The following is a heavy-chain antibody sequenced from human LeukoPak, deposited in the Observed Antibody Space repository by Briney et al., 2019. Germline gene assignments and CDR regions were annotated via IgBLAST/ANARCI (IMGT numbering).Heavy chain of an antibody. CDR1: GFTFSSYG. D-gene: IGHD3-10*02. Sequence: PGRSLRLSCAASGFTFSSYGMHWVRQAPGKGLEWVALISYDGSNKYYADSVKGRFTVSRDNSKNTLFLQMNSLRAEDTAVYYCAKDLAPMFYFDYWGQGTLVTVSS. CDR2: ISYDGSNK. V-gene: IGHV3-30*18. CDR3: AKDLAPMFYFDY. J-gene: IGHJ4*02.